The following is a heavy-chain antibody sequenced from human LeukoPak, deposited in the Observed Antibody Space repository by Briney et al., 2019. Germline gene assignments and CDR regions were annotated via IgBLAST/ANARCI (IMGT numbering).Heavy chain of an antibody. V-gene: IGHV4-59*01. CDR1: GGSINNYY. CDR3: ARRRGGFWTDYYGFYI. Sequence: PSETLSLTCSVSGGSINNYYWSWVRQPPGKGLEWIGYIYYSGSTNYNPSLKSRVTISLDTHKHQFSLKLTDVTAADTAVYFCARRRGGFWTDYYGFYIWGQGTMVSVSS. D-gene: IGHD3/OR15-3a*01. CDR2: IYYSGST. J-gene: IGHJ3*02.